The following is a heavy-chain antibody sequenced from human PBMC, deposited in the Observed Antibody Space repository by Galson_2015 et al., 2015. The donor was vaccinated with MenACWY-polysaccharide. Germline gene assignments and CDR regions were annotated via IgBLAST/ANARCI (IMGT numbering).Heavy chain of an antibody. CDR2: IKPDGGEK. V-gene: IGHV3-7*01. J-gene: IGHJ4*02. CDR1: GFTFSNFW. D-gene: IGHD3-10*01. CDR3: ARERWVRGVFFDQ. Sequence: SLRLSCAASGFTFSNFWMSWVRQAPGKALEWVASIKPDGGEKYLVDSVQGRFTISRDNDENSLFLQMNSLRAEDTAVYYCARERWVRGVFFDQWGQGTLVTVSS.